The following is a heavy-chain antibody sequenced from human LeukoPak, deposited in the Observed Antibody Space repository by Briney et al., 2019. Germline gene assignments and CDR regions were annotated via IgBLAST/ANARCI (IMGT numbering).Heavy chain of an antibody. CDR1: RSIFSSYA. Sequence: PGGSLRLSCAASRSIFSSYAMGWVRQAPGKGLEWVSTISAGDDSTYYADSVKGRFTISRDISKNTLYLQMNSLRAEDTAVYYCAKTTATANPFDYWGQETLVTVSS. CDR2: ISAGDDST. J-gene: IGHJ4*02. D-gene: IGHD6-13*01. CDR3: AKTTATANPFDY. V-gene: IGHV3-23*01.